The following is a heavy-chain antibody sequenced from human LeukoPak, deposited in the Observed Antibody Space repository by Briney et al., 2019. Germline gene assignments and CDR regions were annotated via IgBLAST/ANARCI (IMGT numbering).Heavy chain of an antibody. CDR3: ARGEVGFGELLDY. Sequence: GGSLRLSCAASGFTFSSYWMSWVRQAPGKGLVWVSRINSDGSSTSYADSVKGRFTISRDNAKNTLYLQMNSLRPEDTAVYYCARGEVGFGELLDYWGQGTLVTVSS. J-gene: IGHJ4*02. V-gene: IGHV3-74*01. D-gene: IGHD3-10*01. CDR2: INSDGSST. CDR1: GFTFSSYW.